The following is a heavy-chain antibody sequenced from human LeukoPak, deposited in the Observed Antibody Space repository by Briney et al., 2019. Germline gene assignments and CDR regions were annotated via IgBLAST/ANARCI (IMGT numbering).Heavy chain of an antibody. CDR2: ISSNSNNI. CDR3: AREWGYCSGGSCPPDHFDY. J-gene: IGHJ4*02. Sequence: GGSLRLSCAASEFTFSSYEMNWVRQAPGKGLEWVSSISSNSNNIYYADSVKGRFTISRDNAKNSLYLQMSSLRAEDTAVYYCAREWGYCSGGSCPPDHFDYWGQGTLVTVSS. CDR1: EFTFSSYE. D-gene: IGHD2-15*01. V-gene: IGHV3-21*01.